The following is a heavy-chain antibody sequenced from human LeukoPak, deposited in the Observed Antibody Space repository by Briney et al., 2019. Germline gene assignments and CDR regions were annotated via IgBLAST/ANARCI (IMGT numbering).Heavy chain of an antibody. J-gene: IGHJ4*02. D-gene: IGHD3-3*01. V-gene: IGHV1-8*02. CDR2: MNPNSGNT. CDR1: GYTFTSYD. CDR3: ARPQHYYDFWSGYPPPTEN. Sequence: ASVKVSCKASGYTFTSYDINWVRQATGQGLECMGWMNPNSGNTGYAQKFQGRVTMTRNTSISTAYMELSSLRSEDTAVYYCARPQHYYDFWSGYPPPTENWGQGTLVTVSS.